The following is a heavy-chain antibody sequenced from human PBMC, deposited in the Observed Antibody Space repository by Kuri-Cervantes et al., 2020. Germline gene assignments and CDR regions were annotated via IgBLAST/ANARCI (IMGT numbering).Heavy chain of an antibody. CDR3: ARGTASIAVAGIYYYYMDV. CDR1: GGPFSGYH. CDR2: INYTGST. J-gene: IGHJ6*03. V-gene: IGHV4-34*01. D-gene: IGHD6-19*01. Sequence: SETMSLTCVVYGGPFSGYHWTWIRQSPGKGLEWIGEINYTGSTKYNPSLKSRVTVSVDTSKNQFSLKVTSVTAADTAVYYCARGTASIAVAGIYYYYMDVWGKGTTVTVSS.